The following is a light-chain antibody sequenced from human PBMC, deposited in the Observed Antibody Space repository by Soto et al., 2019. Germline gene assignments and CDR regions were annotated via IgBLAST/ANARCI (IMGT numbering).Light chain of an antibody. CDR1: SSDVGGYNY. Sequence: QSALTQPPSASGSPGQSVTISCTGTSSDVGGYNYVSWYQQNPGKVPKLMIYEVNMRPSGVPDRFSGSKSGNTASLTVSGLQAEDEADYYCTSYAGGNNVFGTGTKLTVL. CDR2: EVN. CDR3: TSYAGGNNV. V-gene: IGLV2-8*01. J-gene: IGLJ1*01.